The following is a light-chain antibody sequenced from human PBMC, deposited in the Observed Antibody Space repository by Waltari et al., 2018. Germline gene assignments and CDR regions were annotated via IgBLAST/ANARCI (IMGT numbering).Light chain of an antibody. CDR1: SSNTGSNT. Sequence: QSVLTQPPSASGTPGQRVTISCSGSSSNTGSNTVNWYQQIPGTAPKLLIYSNNQRPSGVPDRFSGSKSGTSASLAISGLQSEDEADYYCAAWHDSLNGPVFGGGTKLTVL. CDR2: SNN. J-gene: IGLJ3*02. CDR3: AAWHDSLNGPV. V-gene: IGLV1-44*01.